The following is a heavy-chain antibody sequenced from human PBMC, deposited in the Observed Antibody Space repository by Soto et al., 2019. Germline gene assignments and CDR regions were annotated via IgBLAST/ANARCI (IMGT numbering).Heavy chain of an antibody. CDR1: GGTFTTYD. V-gene: IGHV1-69*06. CDR3: ARDRSSSWYNGTFYFDS. CDR2: IIPLFDAT. Sequence: GASVKVSCKASGGTFTTYDISWVRQAPGQGLEWMGGIIPLFDATKYAQKFQGRVTVTADKSTGTAYMELSSLRSEDTAMYYCARDRSSSWYNGTFYFDSWGQGTLGTVS. J-gene: IGHJ4*02. D-gene: IGHD6-19*01.